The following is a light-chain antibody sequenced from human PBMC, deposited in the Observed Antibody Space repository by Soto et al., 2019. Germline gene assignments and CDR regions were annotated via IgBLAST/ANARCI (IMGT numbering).Light chain of an antibody. Sequence: EIVLTQSPGTLSLSPGERATLSCRASQSVSSSFLAWYQQKPGQAPRLLIYGASSRATGIPDRFSGSGSGTDFTLTISRLEPEEFAVYYCQQYDSSSWTFGQGTKLEIK. V-gene: IGKV3-20*01. J-gene: IGKJ1*01. CDR3: QQYDSSSWT. CDR1: QSVSSSF. CDR2: GAS.